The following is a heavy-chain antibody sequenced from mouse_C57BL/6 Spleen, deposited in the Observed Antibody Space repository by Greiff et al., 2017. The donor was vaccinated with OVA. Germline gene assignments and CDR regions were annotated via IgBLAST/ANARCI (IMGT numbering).Heavy chain of an antibody. D-gene: IGHD4-1*01. Sequence: QVTLKESGPGILQFSQTLSLSCSFSGFSLSTSGMGVSWIRPPSGMGLEWLAPIYWDVDKRSTPSLKSRLTIAKDTSRNQVFLKITSVDTADTATYYCLTGAWFAYWGQGTLGTVSA. CDR1: GFSLSTSGMG. CDR2: IYWDVDK. J-gene: IGHJ3*01. CDR3: LTGAWFAY. V-gene: IGHV8-12*01.